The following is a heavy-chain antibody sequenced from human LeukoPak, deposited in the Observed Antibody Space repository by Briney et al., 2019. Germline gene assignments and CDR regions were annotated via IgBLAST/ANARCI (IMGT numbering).Heavy chain of an antibody. Sequence: GGSLRLSCAVSGFTVNNNFVSWVRQAPGKGLEWVSIIYSGGSTYYTDSVKGRFTISRDNSKNTVYLQMNSLRAEDTAVYYCARDTDYYGSGTLGYLDYWGQGTRVTVSS. CDR2: IYSGGST. V-gene: IGHV3-66*01. CDR1: GFTVNNNF. J-gene: IGHJ4*02. CDR3: ARDTDYYGSGTLGYLDY. D-gene: IGHD3-10*01.